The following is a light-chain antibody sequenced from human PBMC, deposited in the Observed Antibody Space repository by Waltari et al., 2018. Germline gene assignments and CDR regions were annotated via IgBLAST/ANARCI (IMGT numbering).Light chain of an antibody. CDR3: QQFNSYPWT. V-gene: IGKV1-13*02. Sequence: AIQLTPSPSSLSASVGDRVTITCRASQGISRALAWYQQKPGKPPKVLIYDASILESGVPLRFTGSGSGADFTLTIGSLQPDDFATYYCQQFNSYPWTFGQGTKVEIK. CDR1: QGISRA. J-gene: IGKJ1*01. CDR2: DAS.